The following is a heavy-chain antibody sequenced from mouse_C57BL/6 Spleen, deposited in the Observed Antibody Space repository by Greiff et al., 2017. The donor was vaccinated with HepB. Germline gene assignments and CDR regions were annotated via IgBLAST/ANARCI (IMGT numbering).Heavy chain of an antibody. CDR1: GYTFTDYE. D-gene: IGHD1-1*01. CDR2: IDPETGGT. Sequence: QVQLKQSGAELVRPGASVTLSCKASGYTFTDYEMHWVKQTPVHGLEWIGAIDPETGGTAYNQKFKGKAILTADKSSSTAYMELRSLTSEDSAVYYCTRKENGYYYAMDYWGQGTSVTVSS. J-gene: IGHJ4*01. CDR3: TRKENGYYYAMDY. V-gene: IGHV1-15*01.